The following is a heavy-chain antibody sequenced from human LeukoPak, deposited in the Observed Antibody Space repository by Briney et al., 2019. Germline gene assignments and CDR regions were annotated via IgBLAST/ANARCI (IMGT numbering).Heavy chain of an antibody. CDR1: GFTFNSKW. CDR3: ADPPSDY. V-gene: IGHV3-7*01. Sequence: GGSLRLSCAASGFTFNSKWMTWVRQAPGKGLEWVANINQDGSAQYYVDSVKGRFTISRDNAKSSLYLEMSSLRVEDTAVYYCADPPSDYWGQGTLVAVSS. J-gene: IGHJ4*02. CDR2: INQDGSAQ.